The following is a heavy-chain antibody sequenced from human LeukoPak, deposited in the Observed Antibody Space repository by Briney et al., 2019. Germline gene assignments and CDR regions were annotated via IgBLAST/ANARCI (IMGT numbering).Heavy chain of an antibody. CDR2: IYHSGIT. Sequence: PSETLSLTCNVSGDSMSIYYWSWIRQPPGKGLEWIGYIYHSGITNYNPSLKSRVTISVDTSKNQFSLKLNSVTAADTAVYYCARLVAGPYYFDYWGQGTLATVSS. V-gene: IGHV4-59*08. CDR3: ARLVAGPYYFDY. J-gene: IGHJ4*02. D-gene: IGHD2-21*01. CDR1: GDSMSIYY.